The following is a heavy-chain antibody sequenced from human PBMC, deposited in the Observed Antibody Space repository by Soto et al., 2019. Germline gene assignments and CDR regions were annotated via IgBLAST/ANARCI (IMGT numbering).Heavy chain of an antibody. D-gene: IGHD2-15*01. CDR3: ARMFHFSGGTCPFDY. Sequence: SGPTLVNPTQTLTLTCTFSGFSLSTSGMRVSWIRQPPGKALEWLARIDWDDDKFYNTSLKTRLTISKDSSKNQVVLTMTNMDPVDTATYYCARMFHFSGGTCPFDYWGQGALVNVS. CDR1: GFSLSTSGMR. V-gene: IGHV2-70*04. J-gene: IGHJ4*02. CDR2: IDWDDDK.